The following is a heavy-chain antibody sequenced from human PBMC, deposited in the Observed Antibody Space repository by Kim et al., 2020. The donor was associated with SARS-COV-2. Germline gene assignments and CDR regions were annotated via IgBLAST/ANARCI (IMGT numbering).Heavy chain of an antibody. D-gene: IGHD6-13*01. CDR1: GYSFPSYW. CDR3: ARRSSSSWLFDY. J-gene: IGHJ4*02. V-gene: IGHV5-51*01. Sequence: GESLKISCKGSGYSFPSYWIAWVRQMPGKGLEWMGIIYPADSDTRYSPSFQGQVTMSADKSISTAHLQWSSLKASDTAMYYCARRSSSSWLFDYWGQGTLVTVSS. CDR2: IYPADSDT.